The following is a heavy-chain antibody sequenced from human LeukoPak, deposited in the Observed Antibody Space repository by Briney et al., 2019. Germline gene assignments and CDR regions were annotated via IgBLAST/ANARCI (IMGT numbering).Heavy chain of an antibody. CDR1: GFTFSSYS. CDR2: ISYDGSRK. V-gene: IGHV3-30*18. CDR3: AKYAYNWNAPDGFDM. J-gene: IGHJ3*02. D-gene: IGHD1-1*01. Sequence: PGGSLRLSCAASGFTFSSYSMNWVRQAPGKGLEWVAVISYDGSRKHYGDSVKGRFTISRDNSESTLFLQMSSLRTDDTSLYFCAKYAYNWNAPDGFDMWGQGTMVIVSS.